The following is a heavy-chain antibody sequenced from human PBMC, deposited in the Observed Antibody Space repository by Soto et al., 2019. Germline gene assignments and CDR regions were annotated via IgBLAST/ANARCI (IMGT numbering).Heavy chain of an antibody. CDR2: IYYSGST. CDR1: GGSISSGDYY. V-gene: IGHV4-30-4*01. D-gene: IGHD2-8*01. Sequence: PSETLSLTCTVSGGSISSGDYYWSWIRQPPGKGLEWIGYIYYSGSTYYNPSLKSRVTISVDTSKNQFSLKLSSVTAADTAVYYCARGGVLMVYDLFPPRPDSINRFDPWGQGTLVTVSS. CDR3: ARGGVLMVYDLFPPRPDSINRFDP. J-gene: IGHJ5*02.